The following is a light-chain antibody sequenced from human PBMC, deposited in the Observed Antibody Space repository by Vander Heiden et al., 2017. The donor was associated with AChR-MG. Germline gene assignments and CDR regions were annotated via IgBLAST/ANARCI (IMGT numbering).Light chain of an antibody. CDR1: QSVSSY. CDR2: DAS. Sequence: LTQSPATLSLSPGDRATLSCRASQSVSSYLAWYQQKPGKAPRLLIYDASNWATGIPARFSGSGSGTDFTLTISRLQPEDFAAYYCQQSDNSPSTFGQGTRLEMK. V-gene: IGKV3-11*01. J-gene: IGKJ5*01. CDR3: QQSDNSPST.